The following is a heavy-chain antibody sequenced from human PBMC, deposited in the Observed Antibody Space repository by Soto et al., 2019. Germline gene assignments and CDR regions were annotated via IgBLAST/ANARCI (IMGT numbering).Heavy chain of an antibody. Sequence: QVQLVQSGAEVKKPGASVKVSCKASGYTFTSYYMHWVRQAPGQGLEWMGIINPSGGSTSYEQKFQGRASMTRDTSTSTVYMELSSLRSEDTAVYSCARAGSPESDIVVVPAAIRSYYYYGMDVWGQGTTVTVSS. CDR1: GYTFTSYY. CDR2: INPSGGST. V-gene: IGHV1-46*01. D-gene: IGHD2-2*02. J-gene: IGHJ6*02. CDR3: ARAGSPESDIVVVPAAIRSYYYYGMDV.